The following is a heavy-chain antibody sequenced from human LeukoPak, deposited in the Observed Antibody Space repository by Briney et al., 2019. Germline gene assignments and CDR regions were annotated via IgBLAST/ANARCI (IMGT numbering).Heavy chain of an antibody. CDR1: GFTFSSYS. Sequence: GGSLRLSCAASGFTFSSYSMNWVRQAPGKGLEWVSSISSSSSYIYYADSVKGRFTISRDNAKNSLYLQMNSLRAEDTAVYYCAREGVAVAATGYWGQGTLVTVSS. V-gene: IGHV3-21*01. J-gene: IGHJ4*02. CDR3: AREGVAVAATGY. CDR2: ISSSSSYI. D-gene: IGHD6-19*01.